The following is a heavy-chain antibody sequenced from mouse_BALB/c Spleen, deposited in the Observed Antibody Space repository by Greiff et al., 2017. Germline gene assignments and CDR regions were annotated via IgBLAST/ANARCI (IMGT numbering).Heavy chain of an antibody. D-gene: IGHD2-1*01. J-gene: IGHJ4*01. Sequence: VQLKQSGAELVKPGASVKLSCTASGFNIKDTYMHWVKQRPEQGLEWIGRIDPANGNTKYDPKFQGKATITADTSSNTAYLQLSSLTSEDTAVYYCSPIYYGNHYAMDYWGQGTSVTVSS. CDR3: SPIYYGNHYAMDY. CDR2: IDPANGNT. CDR1: GFNIKDTY. V-gene: IGHV14-3*02.